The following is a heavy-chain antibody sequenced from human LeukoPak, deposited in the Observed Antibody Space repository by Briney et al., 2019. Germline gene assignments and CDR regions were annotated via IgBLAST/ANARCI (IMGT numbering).Heavy chain of an antibody. CDR1: GFTFSSHG. V-gene: IGHV3-33*01. CDR3: ASDGGYHSSGPFDY. Sequence: PGGSLRLSCAASGFTFSSHGMHWVRQAPGKGLEWVSIIWYDGSDEYYADSVKGRFTISRDNSKNTLYLQMNSLRAEDTAVYYCASDGGYHSSGPFDYWGQGTLVTVSS. J-gene: IGHJ4*02. D-gene: IGHD3-22*01. CDR2: IWYDGSDE.